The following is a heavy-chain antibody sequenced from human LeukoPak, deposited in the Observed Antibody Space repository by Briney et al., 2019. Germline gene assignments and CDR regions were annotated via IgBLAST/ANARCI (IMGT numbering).Heavy chain of an antibody. Sequence: SETLSLTCTVSGGSISSYYWSWIRQPPGKGLEWIGYIYYSGRTNYNPSLKSRVTISVDTSKNQFSLKLSSVTAADTAVYYCARGGYYYGSGTYFDYWGQGTLVTVSS. CDR3: ARGGYYYGSGTYFDY. D-gene: IGHD3-10*01. V-gene: IGHV4-59*01. J-gene: IGHJ4*02. CDR1: GGSISSYY. CDR2: IYYSGRT.